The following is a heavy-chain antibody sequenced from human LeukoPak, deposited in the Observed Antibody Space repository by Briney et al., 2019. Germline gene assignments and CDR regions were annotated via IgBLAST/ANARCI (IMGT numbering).Heavy chain of an antibody. CDR2: ISWDGGST. J-gene: IGHJ4*02. D-gene: IGHD3-9*01. CDR1: GFTFDDYS. Sequence: PGGSLRLSCAASGFTFDDYSMHWVRQAPGKGLEWVSLISWDGGSTYYADSVKGRFTISRDNAKNSLYLQMNSLRAEDTAVYYCAKDARYFDWLLSDWGQGTLVTVSS. CDR3: AKDARYFDWLLSD. V-gene: IGHV3-43*01.